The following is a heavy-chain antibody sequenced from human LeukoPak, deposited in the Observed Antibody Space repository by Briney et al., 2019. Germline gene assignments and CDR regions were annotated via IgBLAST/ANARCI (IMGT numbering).Heavy chain of an antibody. Sequence: PGRSLRLSCAASGFTFDDYAMHWVRQAPGKGLEWVSGISWNSGSIGYADSVKGRFTISRDNAKNSLYLQMNSLRAEDTALYYCAKGPDIVATDNYFDYWGQGTLVTVSS. CDR2: ISWNSGSI. J-gene: IGHJ4*02. D-gene: IGHD5-12*01. V-gene: IGHV3-9*01. CDR3: AKGPDIVATDNYFDY. CDR1: GFTFDDYA.